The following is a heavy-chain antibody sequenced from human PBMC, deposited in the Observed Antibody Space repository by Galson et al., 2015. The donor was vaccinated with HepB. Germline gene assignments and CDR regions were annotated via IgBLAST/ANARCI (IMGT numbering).Heavy chain of an antibody. D-gene: IGHD6-19*01. CDR1: GGSISSSSYY. CDR3: ARGNAVAGSYDYYYYGLDV. Sequence: LSLTCTVSGGSISSSSYYWGWIRQPPGKGLEWIGSIFYSGSTYYNPSLKTRVTISVDTSKNQFSLKLDSVTAADTAVYFCARGNAVAGSYDYYYYGLDVWGQGTTVTVSS. CDR2: IFYSGST. V-gene: IGHV4-39*01. J-gene: IGHJ6*02.